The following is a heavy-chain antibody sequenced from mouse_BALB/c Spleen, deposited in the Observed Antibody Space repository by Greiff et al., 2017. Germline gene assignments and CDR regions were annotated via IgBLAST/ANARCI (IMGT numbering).Heavy chain of an antibody. V-gene: IGHV1-5*01. D-gene: IGHD2-3*01. Sequence: EVQLVESGTVLARPGASVKMSCKASGYSFTSYWMHWVKQRPGQGLEWIGAIYPGNSDTSYNQKFKGKAKLTAVTSASTAYMELSSLTNEDSAVYYCTRGIYDGYPYAMDYWGQGTSVTVSS. CDR1: GYSFTSYW. CDR3: TRGIYDGYPYAMDY. J-gene: IGHJ4*01. CDR2: IYPGNSDT.